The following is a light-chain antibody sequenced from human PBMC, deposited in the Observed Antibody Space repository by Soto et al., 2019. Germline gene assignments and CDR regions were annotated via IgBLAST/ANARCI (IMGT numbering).Light chain of an antibody. CDR2: GAS. Sequence: EIVMTQSPATLSVSPGERATLSCRASQSVNFNLAWYQQKPGQAPRLLIYGASTRATGIPARFSGSGSGTEFALTISSLQSEDFAVYCCQQYNNWPPITFGQGTRLEIK. CDR3: QQYNNWPPIT. CDR1: QSVNFN. V-gene: IGKV3-15*01. J-gene: IGKJ5*01.